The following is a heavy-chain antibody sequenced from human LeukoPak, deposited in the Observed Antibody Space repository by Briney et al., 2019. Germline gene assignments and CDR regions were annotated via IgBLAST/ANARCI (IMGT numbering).Heavy chain of an antibody. V-gene: IGHV4-59*01. D-gene: IGHD3-9*01. CDR3: ARVGEDYDILTAKKYYFDY. CDR1: GGSISSYY. Sequence: KPSETLSLTCTVSGGSISSYYWSWIRQPPGKGLEWIGYIYYSGSTNYSPSLKSRVTISVDTSKNQFSLKLSSVTAADTAVYYCARVGEDYDILTAKKYYFDYWGQGTLVTVSS. J-gene: IGHJ4*02. CDR2: IYYSGST.